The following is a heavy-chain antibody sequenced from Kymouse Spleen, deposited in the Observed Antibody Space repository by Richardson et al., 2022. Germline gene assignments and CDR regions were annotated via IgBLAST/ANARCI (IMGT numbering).Heavy chain of an antibody. J-gene: IGHJ3*02. CDR2: ISSNGGST. CDR3: ARKGYSDAFDI. Sequence: EVQLVESGEGLVQPGGSLRLSCAASGFTFSSYAMHWVRQAPGKGLEYVSAISSNGGSTYYADSVKGRFTISRDNSKNTLYLQMGSLRAEDMAVYYCARKGYSDAFDIWGQGTMVTVSS. D-gene: IGHD6-13*01,IGHD6-19*01,IGHD6-25*01. CDR1: GFTFSSYA. V-gene: IGHV3-64*02.